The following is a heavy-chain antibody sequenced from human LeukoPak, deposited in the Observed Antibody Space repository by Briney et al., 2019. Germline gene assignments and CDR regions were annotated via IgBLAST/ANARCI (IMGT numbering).Heavy chain of an antibody. CDR1: GFTFSNAW. Sequence: RGGSLRLSCAASGFTFSNAWMSWARQAPGKGLEWVGRIKSKTDGGTTDYAAPVKGRFTISRDDSKNTLYLQMNSMKTEDTAIYYCIAITMVRGVITDYWGLGSLISVSS. V-gene: IGHV3-15*01. CDR3: IAITMVRGVITDY. D-gene: IGHD3-10*01. J-gene: IGHJ4*02. CDR2: IKSKTDGGTT.